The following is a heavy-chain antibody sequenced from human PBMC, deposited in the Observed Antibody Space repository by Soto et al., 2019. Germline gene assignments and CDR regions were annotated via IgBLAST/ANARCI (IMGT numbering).Heavy chain of an antibody. CDR3: TTECPSKAAAGEYFQH. CDR2: IKSKTDGGTT. D-gene: IGHD6-13*01. CDR1: GFTFSNAW. Sequence: GGSLRLSCAASGFTFSNAWMSWVRQAPGKGLEWVGRIKSKTDGGTTDYAAPVKGRFTISRDDSKNTLYLQMNSLKTEDTAVYYCTTECPSKAAAGEYFQHWGQGTLVTVSS. V-gene: IGHV3-15*01. J-gene: IGHJ1*01.